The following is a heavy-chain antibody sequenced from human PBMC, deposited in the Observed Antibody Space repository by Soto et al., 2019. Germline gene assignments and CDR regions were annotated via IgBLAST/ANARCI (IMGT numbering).Heavy chain of an antibody. D-gene: IGHD6-13*01. Sequence: GSLRLSCAASGFTFSSYGMHWVRQAPGKGLEWVAVISYDGSNKYYADSVKGRFTISRDNSKNTLYLQMNSLRAEDTAVYYCAKDAGYSSSCTPYYYYGMDVWGQGTTVTVSS. J-gene: IGHJ6*02. CDR3: AKDAGYSSSCTPYYYYGMDV. CDR2: ISYDGSNK. CDR1: GFTFSSYG. V-gene: IGHV3-30*18.